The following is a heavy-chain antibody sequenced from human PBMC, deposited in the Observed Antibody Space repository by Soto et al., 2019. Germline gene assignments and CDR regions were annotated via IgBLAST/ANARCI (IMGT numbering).Heavy chain of an antibody. D-gene: IGHD6-13*01. J-gene: IGHJ3*02. Sequence: EVHLEESGGGLVQPGGSLRLSCSASGFTLSMYWMTWVRQAPGRGLAWVANIKQDGSKKSYLDSVRGRFTISRDNVRNSLYLQMDSLRAEDTALYYCARDVSPGSSSLYLDAFDIWGQGTMVIVSS. CDR1: GFTLSMYW. CDR3: ARDVSPGSSSLYLDAFDI. CDR2: IKQDGSKK. V-gene: IGHV3-7*05.